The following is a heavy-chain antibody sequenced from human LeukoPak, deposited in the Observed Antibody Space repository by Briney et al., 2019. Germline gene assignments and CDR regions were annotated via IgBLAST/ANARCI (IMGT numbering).Heavy chain of an antibody. CDR2: IIPILGIA. D-gene: IGHD2-2*01. CDR1: GYTFTSYG. V-gene: IGHV1-69*04. CDR3: AGYCSSTSSHMDV. J-gene: IGHJ6*03. Sequence: ASVKVSCKASGYTFTSYGISWVRQAPGQGLEWMGRIIPILGIANYAQKFQGRVTITADKSTSTAYMELSSLRSEDTAVYYCAGYCSSTSSHMDVWGKGTTVTVSS.